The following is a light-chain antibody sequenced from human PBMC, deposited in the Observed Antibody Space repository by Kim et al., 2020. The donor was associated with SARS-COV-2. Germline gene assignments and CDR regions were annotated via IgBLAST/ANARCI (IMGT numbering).Light chain of an antibody. CDR1: QGISIF. J-gene: IGKJ4*01. CDR2: AAS. CDR3: QQYDSYPFT. V-gene: IGKV1-16*01. Sequence: ASVGDRVPITCRASQGISIFLAWFQQKPGKAPQSLIYAASSLQSGVPSRFSGSGSGTDFTFTINSLQPEDFATYYCQQYDSYPFTFGGGTKVDIK.